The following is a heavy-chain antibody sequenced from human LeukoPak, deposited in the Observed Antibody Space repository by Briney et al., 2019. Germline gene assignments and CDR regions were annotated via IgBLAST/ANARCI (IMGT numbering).Heavy chain of an antibody. CDR3: ARDSGEGTFDP. D-gene: IGHD1-14*01. J-gene: IGHJ5*02. V-gene: IGHV3-30*04. Sequence: GGSLRLSCAASGFTFSSYAMHWVRQAPGKGLGWVAVISYDGSNKYYADSVKGRFTISRDNSKNTLYLQMNSLRAEDTAVYYCARDSGEGTFDPWGQGTLVTVSS. CDR2: ISYDGSNK. CDR1: GFTFSSYA.